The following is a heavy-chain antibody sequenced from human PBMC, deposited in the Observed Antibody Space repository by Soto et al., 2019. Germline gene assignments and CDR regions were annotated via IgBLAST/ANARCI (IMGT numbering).Heavy chain of an antibody. CDR2: TRNKANSYTT. CDR1: GFTFSDHY. D-gene: IGHD4-17*01. Sequence: GGSLRLSCAASGFTFSDHYMDWVRQAPGKGLEWVGRTRNKANSYTTEYAASVKGRFTISRDDSKNSLYLQMNSLKTEDTAVYYCARDLVTTYYGMDVWGQGTTVTVSS. J-gene: IGHJ6*02. CDR3: ARDLVTTYYGMDV. V-gene: IGHV3-72*01.